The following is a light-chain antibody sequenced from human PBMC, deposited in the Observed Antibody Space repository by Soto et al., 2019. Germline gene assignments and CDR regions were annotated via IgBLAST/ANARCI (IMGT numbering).Light chain of an antibody. V-gene: IGLV2-14*01. CDR1: TTDIRRYNY. Sequence: QSVLTQPASVSGSPGQSITISCTGTTTDIRRYNYVSWYQHHPDKAPKLILYEVSNRPSGVSDRFSGSKSGTTASLTISGLQPEDEASYYCSSYTRSGTLVFGGGTKVTVL. CDR3: SSYTRSGTLV. J-gene: IGLJ2*01. CDR2: EVS.